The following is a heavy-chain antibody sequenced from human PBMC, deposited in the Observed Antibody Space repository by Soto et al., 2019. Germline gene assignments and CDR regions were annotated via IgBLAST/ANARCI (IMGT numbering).Heavy chain of an antibody. J-gene: IGHJ6*02. D-gene: IGHD6-19*01. CDR3: ARGVAGNYYYGMDV. Sequence: LSLSCAASGFTFSDYYMSWIRQAPGKGLEWVSYISSSGSTIYYADSVKGRFTISRDNAKNSLYLQMKSLRAEDTAVYYCARGVAGNYYYGMDVWGQGTTVTVSS. CDR2: ISSSGSTI. V-gene: IGHV3-11*01. CDR1: GFTFSDYY.